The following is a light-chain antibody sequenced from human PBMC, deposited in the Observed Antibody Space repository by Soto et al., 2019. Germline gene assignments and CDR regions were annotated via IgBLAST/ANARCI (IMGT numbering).Light chain of an antibody. V-gene: IGKV1-5*03. CDR3: QQYNGYPHT. CDR1: QSISTW. Sequence: DIQMTQSPSTLSASVGDRVTITCRASQSISTWLAWYQQKPGKAPKLLIYKASSLRNGAPSRFSGSGSGTEFTLTIYSLQPDDFASYYCQQYNGYPHTFGQGTKLEIK. J-gene: IGKJ2*01. CDR2: KAS.